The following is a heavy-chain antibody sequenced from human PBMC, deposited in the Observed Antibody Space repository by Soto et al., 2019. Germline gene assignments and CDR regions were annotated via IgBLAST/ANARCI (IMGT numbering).Heavy chain of an antibody. V-gene: IGHV4-39*01. D-gene: IGHD2-2*01. CDR3: ARQTASIVRQGDFDY. Sequence: QLQLQESGPGLVKPSETLSLTCSVFGDSITSSRYYWGWIRQSPQTGLEWIGSIYYSGSTFYNPSLKSRVTISVDTSKNQFSLKLPAVSAADTSLYFCARQTASIVRQGDFDYWGQGTLVTVSS. CDR2: IYYSGST. J-gene: IGHJ4*02. CDR1: GDSITSSRYY.